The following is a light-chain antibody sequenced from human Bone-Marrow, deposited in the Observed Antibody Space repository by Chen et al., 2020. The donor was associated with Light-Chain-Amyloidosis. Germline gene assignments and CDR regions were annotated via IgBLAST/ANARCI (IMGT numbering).Light chain of an antibody. CDR1: SGSIATNY. CDR2: EDD. Sequence: NFLLTQPHSVSESPGKTVVSACTRSSGSIATNYVQWYQQRPGSSPTTVIYEDDQRPSGVPDRFSGSIDRSSNSASLTISGLKTEDEADYYCQSYQGSSQGVFGGGTKLTVL. CDR3: QSYQGSSQGV. V-gene: IGLV6-57*01. J-gene: IGLJ3*02.